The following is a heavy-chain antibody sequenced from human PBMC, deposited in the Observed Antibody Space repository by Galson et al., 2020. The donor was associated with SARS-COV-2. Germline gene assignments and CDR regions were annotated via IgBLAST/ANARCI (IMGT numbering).Heavy chain of an antibody. Sequence: GGPLRLSCAAFGFTFSSYTTNWVRQAPVKGLELVAYIRSSSGTIYYADSVKGRFTTSRDNAKNSLYLQLNSLRVEGTAVYYCARERLEYWGQGTLVTVSS. CDR1: GFTFSSYT. V-gene: IGHV3-48*04. D-gene: IGHD1-1*01. CDR3: ARERLEY. CDR2: IRSSSGTI. J-gene: IGHJ4*02.